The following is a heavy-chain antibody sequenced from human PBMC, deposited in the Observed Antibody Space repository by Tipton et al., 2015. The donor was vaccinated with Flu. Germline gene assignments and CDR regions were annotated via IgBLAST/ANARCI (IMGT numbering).Heavy chain of an antibody. CDR1: GFTFNIFA. V-gene: IGHV3-23*01. CDR3: AKARYGSGGFYYFDY. CDR2: ISSGADST. D-gene: IGHD3-10*01. J-gene: IGHJ4*02. Sequence: SLRLSCAASGFTFNIFAMSWFRQAPGKGLEWISAISSGADSTYHADSVKGRFTISRDNFNNTLFLQMNSLTAEDTAVYYCAKARYGSGGFYYFDYWGQGALVTVSS.